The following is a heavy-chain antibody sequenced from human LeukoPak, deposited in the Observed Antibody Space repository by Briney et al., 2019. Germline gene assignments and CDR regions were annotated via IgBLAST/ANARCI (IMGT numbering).Heavy chain of an antibody. CDR2: INPNSGGT. J-gene: IGHJ3*02. CDR3: ARSRAGFGADAFDI. V-gene: IGHV1-2*02. D-gene: IGHD3-3*01. CDR1: GYTFTGYY. Sequence: GASVKVSCKASGYTFTGYYMHWVRQAPGQGLEWMGWINPNSGGTNYAQKFQGRVTMTRDTSISTAYMELSRLRSDDTAVYYCARSRAGFGADAFDIWGQGTMVTVSS.